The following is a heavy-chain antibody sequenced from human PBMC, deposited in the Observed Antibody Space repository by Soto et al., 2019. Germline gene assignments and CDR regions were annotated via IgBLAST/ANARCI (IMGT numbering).Heavy chain of an antibody. D-gene: IGHD2-15*01. CDR3: ARDGYCSGGSCYYYYYGMDV. V-gene: IGHV1-24*01. J-gene: IGHJ6*02. CDR1: GYTLTELS. Sequence: ASVKVSCKVSGYTLTELSIHWVRQAPGKGLEWMGCFDAEDGNTKYSQKFQGRVTITRDTSASTAYMELSSLRSEDTAVYYCARDGYCSGGSCYYYYYGMDVWGQGTTVTVSS. CDR2: FDAEDGNT.